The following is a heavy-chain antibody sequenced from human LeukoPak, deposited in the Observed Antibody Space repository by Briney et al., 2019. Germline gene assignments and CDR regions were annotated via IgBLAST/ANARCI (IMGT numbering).Heavy chain of an antibody. CDR2: IYHSGST. D-gene: IGHD4-23*01. CDR3: ARQLTTVVTPFDY. J-gene: IGHJ4*02. V-gene: IGHV4-38-2*02. Sequence: PSETLSLTCTVSGGSFSGYYWSWIRQPPGKGLEWIGSIYHSGSTYYNPSLKSRVTISVDTSKNQFSLKLSSVTAADTAVYYCARQLTTVVTPFDYWGQGTLVTVSS. CDR1: GGSFSGYY.